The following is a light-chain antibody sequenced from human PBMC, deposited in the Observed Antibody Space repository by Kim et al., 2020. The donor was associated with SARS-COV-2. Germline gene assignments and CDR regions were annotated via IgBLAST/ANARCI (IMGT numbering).Light chain of an antibody. Sequence: GQSITISCTGTSSDVGGYNYVSWYQQHPGKAPKLMIYDVSKRPSGVSNRFSGSKSSNTASLTISGLQAEDEADYYCSSYTSSSNYVFGTGTKVTVL. V-gene: IGLV2-14*04. CDR1: SSDVGGYNY. CDR3: SSYTSSSNYV. J-gene: IGLJ1*01. CDR2: DVS.